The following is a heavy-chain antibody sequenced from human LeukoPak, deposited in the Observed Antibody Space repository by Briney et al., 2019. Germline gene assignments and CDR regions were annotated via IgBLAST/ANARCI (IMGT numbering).Heavy chain of an antibody. CDR3: ARDGMPRRIIPEYFQH. CDR1: GYTFTSYG. V-gene: IGHV1-18*01. CDR2: ISAYNGNT. Sequence: GASVKVSCKASGYTFTSYGISWVRQAPGQGLEWMGWISAYNGNTNYARKFMARVTMTTDTSTSTAYMELRSLRSDDTAVYYCARDGMPRRIIPEYFQHWGQGTLVTVSS. J-gene: IGHJ1*01. D-gene: IGHD2-2*01.